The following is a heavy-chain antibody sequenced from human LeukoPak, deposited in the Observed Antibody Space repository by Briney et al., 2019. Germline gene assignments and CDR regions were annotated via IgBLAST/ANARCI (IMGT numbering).Heavy chain of an antibody. CDR3: ARAGYSSSWVWFDP. CDR1: GGSISSGGYY. CDR2: IYYSGST. Sequence: SETLSLTCTVSGGSISSGGYYWSWIRQHPGKGLERIGYIYYSGSTYYNPSLKSRVTISVDTSKNRFSLKLSSVTAADTAVYYCARAGYSSSWVWFDPWGQGTLVTVSS. V-gene: IGHV4-31*03. D-gene: IGHD6-13*01. J-gene: IGHJ5*02.